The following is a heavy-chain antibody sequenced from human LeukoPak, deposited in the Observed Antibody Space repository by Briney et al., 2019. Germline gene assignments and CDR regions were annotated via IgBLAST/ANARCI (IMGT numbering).Heavy chain of an antibody. V-gene: IGHV4-59*01. D-gene: IGHD3-22*01. J-gene: IGHJ4*02. CDR2: IYYSGST. Sequence: SETLSLTCTVSGGSMSNYYWSWIRPPPGKGLEWIGYIYYSGSTTYNPSLKSRVTISVDTSKNQFSLKLSSVTAADTAVYYCARRYYYDSSGYYYFDYWGQGTLVTVSS. CDR1: GGSMSNYY. CDR3: ARRYYYDSSGYYYFDY.